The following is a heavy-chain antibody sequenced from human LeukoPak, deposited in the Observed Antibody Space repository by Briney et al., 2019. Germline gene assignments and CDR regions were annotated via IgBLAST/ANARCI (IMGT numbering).Heavy chain of an antibody. CDR3: ARGEVGASEFDY. D-gene: IGHD1-26*01. Sequence: SETLSLICTVSGGFISSGDHYWSWIRQPPGKGLEWIGYIYYSGSTYYNLSLKSRVTLSVYTANTQFALKLSDVTAADTAVYCLARGEVGASEFDYWGQGTLVTVSS. CDR2: IYYSGST. CDR1: GGFISSGDHY. J-gene: IGHJ4*02. V-gene: IGHV4-30-4*08.